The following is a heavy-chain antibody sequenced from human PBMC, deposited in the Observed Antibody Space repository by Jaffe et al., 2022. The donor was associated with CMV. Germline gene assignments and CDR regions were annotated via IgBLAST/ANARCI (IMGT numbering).Heavy chain of an antibody. CDR3: AREFRALGPYDSRTPFDY. CDR1: GGSFSGYY. Sequence: QVQLQQWGAGLLKPSETLSLTCAVYGGSFSGYYWSWIRQPPGKGLEWIGEINHSGSTNYNPSLKSRVTISVDTSKNQFSLKLSSVTAADTAVYYCAREFRALGPYDSRTPFDYWGQGTLVTVSS. CDR2: INHSGST. D-gene: IGHD3-22*01. V-gene: IGHV4-34*01. J-gene: IGHJ4*02.